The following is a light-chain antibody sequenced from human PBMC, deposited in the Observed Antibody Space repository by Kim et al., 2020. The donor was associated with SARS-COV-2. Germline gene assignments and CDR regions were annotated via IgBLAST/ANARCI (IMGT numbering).Light chain of an antibody. Sequence: AIQMTQSPSSLSASVGDRVTITCRASQGIGRDLGWYQQKPGKAPKLLIYGTSTLHNGVPSRFSGSGSGTYFTLVISSLQPEDFVTYSCLHEDSYPLTVAPGTKGDI. CDR1: QGIGRD. V-gene: IGKV1-6*01. CDR3: LHEDSYPLT. J-gene: IGKJ3*01. CDR2: GTS.